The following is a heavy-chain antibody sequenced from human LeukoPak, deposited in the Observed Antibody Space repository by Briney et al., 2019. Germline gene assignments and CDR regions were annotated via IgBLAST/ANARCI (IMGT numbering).Heavy chain of an antibody. CDR1: GASIARSSYGTSYY. Sequence: SETLSLTCTVSGASIARSSYGTSYYWGWIRQPPGKGLEWIGSMCYGGSSYFDPSLKSRVTISVDTSKNQFSLKLNSVTVADTAVYYCASLPKYGNSLKAFDIWGQGTMVTVSS. D-gene: IGHD6-6*01. V-gene: IGHV4-39*01. J-gene: IGHJ3*02. CDR3: ASLPKYGNSLKAFDI. CDR2: MCYGGSS.